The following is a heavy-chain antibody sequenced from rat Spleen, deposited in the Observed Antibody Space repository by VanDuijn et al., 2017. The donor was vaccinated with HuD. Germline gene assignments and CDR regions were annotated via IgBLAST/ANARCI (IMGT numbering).Heavy chain of an antibody. CDR1: GFNFNDHW. D-gene: IGHD4-3*01. Sequence: EVKLVESGGGLVQPGRSLKLSCAASGFNFNDHWMGWVRQAPGKGLEWIGEINKDSRIIKYTPSLKDKFTISRDNAQNTLYLQMSKLGSEDTAIYYCAREEFGVRDWGQGVMVTVSS. CDR2: INKDSRII. J-gene: IGHJ2*01. V-gene: IGHV4-2*01. CDR3: AREEFGVRD.